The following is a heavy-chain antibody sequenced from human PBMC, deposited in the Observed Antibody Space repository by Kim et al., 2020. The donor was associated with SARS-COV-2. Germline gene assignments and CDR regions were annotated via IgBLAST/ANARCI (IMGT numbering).Heavy chain of an antibody. J-gene: IGHJ4*02. CDR1: GYTFTSYG. CDR2: ISAYNGNT. V-gene: IGHV1-18*01. CDR3: ARVYGDPSSSILDY. Sequence: ASVKVSCKASGYTFTSYGISWVRQAPGQGLEWMGWISAYNGNTNYAQKLQGRVTMTTDTSTSTAYMELRSLRSDDTAVYYCARVYGDPSSSILDYWGQGTLVTVSS. D-gene: IGHD4-17*01.